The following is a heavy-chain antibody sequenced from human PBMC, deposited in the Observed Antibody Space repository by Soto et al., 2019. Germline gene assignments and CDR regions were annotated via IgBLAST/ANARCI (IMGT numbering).Heavy chain of an antibody. CDR3: ARGAIVLMVYAIQGHNWFDP. CDR2: INHSGST. CDR1: GGSFSGYY. V-gene: IGHV4-34*01. J-gene: IGHJ5*02. Sequence: KPSETLSLTCAVYGGSFSGYYWSWIRQPPGKGLEWIGEINHSGSTNYNPSLKSRVTISVDTSKNQFSLKLSSVTAADTAVYYCARGAIVLMVYAIQGHNWFDPWGQGTLVTVS. D-gene: IGHD2-8*01.